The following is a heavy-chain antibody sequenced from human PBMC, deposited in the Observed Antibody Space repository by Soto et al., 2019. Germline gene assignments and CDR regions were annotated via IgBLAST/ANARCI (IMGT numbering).Heavy chain of an antibody. V-gene: IGHV2-5*02. CDR1: GFSLITYGVG. Sequence: GPTLVNPTQTLTLTCSCSGFSLITYGVGVGWIRQPPGKALEWLALIYWDDDKCYSPSLKSRLTITRDTSKNQVVLTMTNMDPVDTATYYCAHSGDYQAFDIWGQGTLVTVSS. CDR3: AHSGDYQAFDI. J-gene: IGHJ3*02. CDR2: IYWDDDK. D-gene: IGHD4-17*01.